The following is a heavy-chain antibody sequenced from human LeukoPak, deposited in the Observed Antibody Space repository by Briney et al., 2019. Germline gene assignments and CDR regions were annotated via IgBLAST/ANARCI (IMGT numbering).Heavy chain of an antibody. CDR2: IIPIFGTA. J-gene: IGHJ6*03. CDR1: GGTFSSYA. CDR3: ARVVSGSGSYYNSYYYYYMDV. D-gene: IGHD3-10*01. V-gene: IGHV1-69*05. Sequence: SVKVSCKASGGTFSSYAISWVRQAPGQGLEWMGGIIPIFGTANYAQKFQGRVTITTDESTSTAYMELSSLRSEDTAVYYCARVVSGSGSYYNSYYYYYMDVWGKGTTVTVSS.